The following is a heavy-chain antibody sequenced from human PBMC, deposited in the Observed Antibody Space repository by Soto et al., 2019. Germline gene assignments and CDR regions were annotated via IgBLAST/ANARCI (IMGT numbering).Heavy chain of an antibody. CDR2: ISPMFGAA. J-gene: IGHJ4*02. V-gene: IGHV1-69*19. CDR3: AREVQVHTPAFVY. D-gene: IGHD3-10*01. Sequence: QVQLVQSGAEMKKPGSSVKVSCQSSGGTFNTYAMNWVRQAPGQGPEWMGDISPMFGAANYAPKFQGRVTITGDESTGTSYMQFSSLTSEDTALFFCAREVQVHTPAFVYWGQGTLVTVSS. CDR1: GGTFNTYA.